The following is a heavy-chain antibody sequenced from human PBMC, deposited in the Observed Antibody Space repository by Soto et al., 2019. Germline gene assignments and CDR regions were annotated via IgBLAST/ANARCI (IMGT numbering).Heavy chain of an antibody. D-gene: IGHD2-15*01. Sequence: GGSLRLSCAASGFTFSSYAMSWVRQAPGKGLEWVSAISGSGGSTYYADSVKGRFTISRDNSKNTLYLQMNSLRAEDTAVYYCAKLDGDEYCSGGSCYSYYYYMDVWGKGTTVTVSS. CDR2: ISGSGGST. CDR1: GFTFSSYA. CDR3: AKLDGDEYCSGGSCYSYYYYMDV. V-gene: IGHV3-23*01. J-gene: IGHJ6*03.